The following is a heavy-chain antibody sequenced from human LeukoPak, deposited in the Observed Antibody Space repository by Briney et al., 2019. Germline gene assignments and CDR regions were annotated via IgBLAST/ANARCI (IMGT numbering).Heavy chain of an antibody. CDR2: IYYSGST. V-gene: IGHV4-61*08. J-gene: IGHJ3*02. Sequence: SETLSLTCTVSGGSISSGDYYWSWIRQPPGKGLEWIGYIYYSGSTNYNPSLKSRVTMSVDTSKNQFSLKLSSVTAADAAVYYCAREMWEYYYDSSGYYPDAFDIWGQGTMVTVSS. D-gene: IGHD3-22*01. CDR1: GGSISSGDYY. CDR3: AREMWEYYYDSSGYYPDAFDI.